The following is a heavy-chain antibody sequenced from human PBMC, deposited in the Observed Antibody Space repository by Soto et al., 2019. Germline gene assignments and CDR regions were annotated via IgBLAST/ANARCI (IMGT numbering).Heavy chain of an antibody. CDR2: IYTSGST. J-gene: IGHJ6*02. Sequence: QLQLQESGPGLVKPSETLSLTCTVSGGSISNYYWDWIRQPAGKGLEWIGRIYTSGSTNYNPSLKSRVTMSVDTSKNQFSMNLNSVTAADMAVYYCACQSQSGPFYSYYGMDVWGQGTTVTVSS. CDR1: GGSISNYY. CDR3: ACQSQSGPFYSYYGMDV. D-gene: IGHD3-10*01. V-gene: IGHV4-4*07.